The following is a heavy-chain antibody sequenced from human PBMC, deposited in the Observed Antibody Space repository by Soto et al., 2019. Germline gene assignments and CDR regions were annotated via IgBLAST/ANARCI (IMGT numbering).Heavy chain of an antibody. D-gene: IGHD6-19*01. V-gene: IGHV1-18*01. CDR1: GYTFGNYG. CDR2: ISGYNGNT. J-gene: IGHJ6*02. Sequence: APVKVSCKTSGYTFGNYGINWVRQAPGQGLEWMGWISGYNGNTNYAQTVQGRVTMTTDTSTGTVYMELRSLKSDDTAIYYCSRFIMVGGWFDPNYYHGMDVWGQGTTVTVSS. CDR3: SRFIMVGGWFDPNYYHGMDV.